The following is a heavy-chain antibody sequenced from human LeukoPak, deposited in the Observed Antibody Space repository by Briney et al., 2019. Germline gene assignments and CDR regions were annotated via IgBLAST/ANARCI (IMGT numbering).Heavy chain of an antibody. Sequence: SETLSLTCTVSGGSISSSSYYWGWIRQPPGKGLERIGSIYYSGSTYYNPSLKSRVTISVDTSKNQFSLKLSSVTAADTAVYYCARHKYYYDSSGYYRGHFQHWGQGTLVTVSS. J-gene: IGHJ1*01. CDR3: ARHKYYYDSSGYYRGHFQH. CDR2: IYYSGST. V-gene: IGHV4-39*01. CDR1: GGSISSSSYY. D-gene: IGHD3-22*01.